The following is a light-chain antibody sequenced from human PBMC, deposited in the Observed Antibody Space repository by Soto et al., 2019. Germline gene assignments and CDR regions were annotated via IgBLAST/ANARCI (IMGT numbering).Light chain of an antibody. Sequence: DIQMTQSPSTLSASVGDRVTISCRASQSISPWLAWFQQKPGKAPKLLIYKVSNLDTGVPSRFSGSGSGTEFTLPISSLQPDDFAAYYCQYYSTNHYTFGQGTKLEI. V-gene: IGKV1-5*03. CDR3: QYYSTNHYT. CDR1: QSISPW. CDR2: KVS. J-gene: IGKJ2*01.